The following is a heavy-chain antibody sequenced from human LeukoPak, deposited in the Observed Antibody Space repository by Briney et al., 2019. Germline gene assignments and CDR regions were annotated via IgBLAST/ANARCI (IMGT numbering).Heavy chain of an antibody. CDR3: ARHVAGTGWFDP. J-gene: IGHJ5*02. CDR1: GGSISSYY. D-gene: IGHD6-13*01. Sequence: PSETLSLTCTVSGGSISSYYWSWIRQPPGKGLEWIGYIYYSGSTNYNPSLKSRVTISVDTSKNQFSLKLSSVTAADTAVYYCARHVAGTGWFDPWGQGTLVTVSS. V-gene: IGHV4-59*08. CDR2: IYYSGST.